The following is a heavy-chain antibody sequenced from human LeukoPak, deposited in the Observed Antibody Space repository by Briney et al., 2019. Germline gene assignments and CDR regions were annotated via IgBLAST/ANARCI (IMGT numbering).Heavy chain of an antibody. Sequence: ASVKVSCKASGGTFSSYAISWVRQAPGQGLEWMGGIIPIFGTANYAQKFQGRVTITTDESTSTAYMELSSLRSEDTAVYYCARVKGVVPAAKGAYFDYWGQGTLVTVSS. CDR2: IIPIFGTA. J-gene: IGHJ4*02. V-gene: IGHV1-69*05. CDR3: ARVKGVVPAAKGAYFDY. CDR1: GGTFSSYA. D-gene: IGHD2-2*01.